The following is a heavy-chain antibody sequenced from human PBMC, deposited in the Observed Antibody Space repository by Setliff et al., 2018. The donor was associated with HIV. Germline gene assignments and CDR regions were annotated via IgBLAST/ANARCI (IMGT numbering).Heavy chain of an antibody. D-gene: IGHD1-26*01. CDR2: IDSGGDT. Sequence: GGSLRLSCAASGFTVSTYYMSWVRQAPGKGLEGSSTIDSGGDTYHADSVKGRGTLSRDNYKNSLYLQMNGLRAEDTALYLCANLWEMGAWGQGTLVTVSS. V-gene: IGHV3-53*01. CDR3: ANLWEMGA. J-gene: IGHJ5*02. CDR1: GFTVSTYY.